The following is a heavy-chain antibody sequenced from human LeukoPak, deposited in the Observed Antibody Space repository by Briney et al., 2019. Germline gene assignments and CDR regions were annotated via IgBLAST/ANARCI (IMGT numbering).Heavy chain of an antibody. CDR2: IWYDGSNK. CDR1: GFTFSSYG. D-gene: IGHD3-22*01. CDR3: ARTDYYDSSGYSNFDY. J-gene: IGHJ4*02. Sequence: GGSLRLSCAASGFTFSSYGMHWVRQAPGKGLEWVAVIWYDGSNKYYADSVKGRFTISRDNSKNTLYLQMNSLRAEDTAVYYCARTDYYDSSGYSNFDYWGQRTLVTVSS. V-gene: IGHV3-33*01.